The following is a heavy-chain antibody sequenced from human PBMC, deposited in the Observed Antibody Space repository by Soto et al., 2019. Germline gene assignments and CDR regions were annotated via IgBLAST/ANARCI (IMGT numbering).Heavy chain of an antibody. J-gene: IGHJ6*02. Sequence: QVHLVQSGAEVKKPGASVQVSCKTSGYTFTRYGISWARQAPGQGREWRGWISGYDGRTNFAQQVQYGVTKTKDKTTSSVYMELRSPRSHDTAVYFCAREGDVPYRYYGMDVWGQGPTVSVAS. D-gene: IGHD2-21*02. CDR2: ISGYDGRT. CDR3: AREGDVPYRYYGMDV. V-gene: IGHV1-18*01. CDR1: GYTFTRYG.